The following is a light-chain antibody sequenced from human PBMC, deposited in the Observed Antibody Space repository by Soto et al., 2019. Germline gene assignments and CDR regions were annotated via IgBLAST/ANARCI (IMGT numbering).Light chain of an antibody. J-gene: IGLJ1*01. V-gene: IGLV1-40*01. CDR3: QSYDSSLKNV. CDR2: GNT. CDR1: SSNIGAGYD. Sequence: QLVLTQPPSVSGAPGQMVTISCTGSSSNIGAGYDVHWYQHLPGTAPRLLIYGNTNRPSGVPDRFSGSKSGTSASLAITGLQAEDEADYYCQSYDSSLKNVFGTGTKLTVL.